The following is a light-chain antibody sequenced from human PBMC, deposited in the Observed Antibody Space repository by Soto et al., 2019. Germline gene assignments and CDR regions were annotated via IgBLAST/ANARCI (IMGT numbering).Light chain of an antibody. Sequence: QLVLTQSPSASASLGASVKLTCTLSSGHSSYAIAWHQQQPEKGPRYLMKLKSDGSHSKGDGIPDRFSGSSSGAERYLTISSLQSEDEADYYCQTWDTGIQLFGGGTKLTVL. CDR3: QTWDTGIQL. J-gene: IGLJ2*01. V-gene: IGLV4-69*01. CDR1: SGHSSYA. CDR2: LKSDGSH.